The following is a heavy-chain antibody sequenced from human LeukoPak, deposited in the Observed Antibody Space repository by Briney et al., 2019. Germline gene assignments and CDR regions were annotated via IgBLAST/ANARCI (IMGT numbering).Heavy chain of an antibody. CDR1: GFTFSSYS. Sequence: PGGSLRLSCAASGFTFSSYSMNWVRQAPGKGLEWVSSISSSSSYIYYADSVKGRCTISRDNAKNSLYLQMNSLRAEDTAVYYCARDGYYYGSGSYLWGQGTLVTVSS. J-gene: IGHJ4*02. V-gene: IGHV3-21*01. CDR2: ISSSSSYI. D-gene: IGHD3-10*01. CDR3: ARDGYYYGSGSYL.